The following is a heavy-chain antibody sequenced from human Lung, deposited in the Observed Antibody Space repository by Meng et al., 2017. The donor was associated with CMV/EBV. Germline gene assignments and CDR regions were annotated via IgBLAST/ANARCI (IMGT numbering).Heavy chain of an antibody. CDR2: IYYSGTT. CDR3: AKRGIVVVPVPGLIGNWFDP. Sequence: NRRTYYWGWIRQPPGKGLEWIGSIYYSGTTYYNPSLKSRITISVDTSKNQFSLKLTSVTAADTAVYYCAKRGIVVVPVPGLIGNWFDPWGQGTLVTVSS. CDR1: NRRTYY. J-gene: IGHJ5*02. V-gene: IGHV4-39*01. D-gene: IGHD2-2*01.